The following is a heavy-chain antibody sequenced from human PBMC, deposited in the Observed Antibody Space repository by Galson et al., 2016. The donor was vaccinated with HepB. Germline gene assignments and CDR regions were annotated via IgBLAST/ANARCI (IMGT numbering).Heavy chain of an antibody. Sequence: SLRLSCAGSGFTFNNYVLTWVRQAPGKGLEWVSAISGRGDTFYADSMEGRFTISRDNSKNTVYLHMNSLRAEDTAVYFCARGFGEHRRRYCDFWGQGTLVTVSS. J-gene: IGHJ4*02. CDR3: ARGFGEHRRRYCDF. CDR1: GFTFNNYV. D-gene: IGHD3-10*01. CDR2: ISGRGDT. V-gene: IGHV3-23*01.